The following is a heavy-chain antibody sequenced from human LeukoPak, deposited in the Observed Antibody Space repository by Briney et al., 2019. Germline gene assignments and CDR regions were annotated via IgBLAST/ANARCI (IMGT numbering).Heavy chain of an antibody. CDR1: GFTFSSYS. Sequence: GGSLRLSCAASGFTFSSYSMNWVRQAAGKGLEWVSYISSSSSTIYYADSVKGRFTISRDNAKNSLYLQMNSLRAEDTAVYYCARVEDIVVVVAALETLYYGMDVWGQGTTVTVSS. CDR2: ISSSSSTI. CDR3: ARVEDIVVVVAALETLYYGMDV. D-gene: IGHD2-15*01. V-gene: IGHV3-48*04. J-gene: IGHJ6*02.